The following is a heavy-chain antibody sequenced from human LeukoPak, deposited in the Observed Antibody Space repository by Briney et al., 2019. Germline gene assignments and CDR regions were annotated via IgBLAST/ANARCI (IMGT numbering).Heavy chain of an antibody. V-gene: IGHV3-15*01. CDR1: GFTFSSYA. CDR2: IKSKTDGGTT. J-gene: IGHJ4*02. D-gene: IGHD1-26*01. Sequence: GSLRLSCAASGFTFSSYAMSWVRQAPGKGLEWVGRIKSKTDGGTTDYAAPVKGRFTISRDDSKNTLYLQMNSLKTEDTAVYYCTTDFSGSYLYYSDYWGQGTLVTVSS. CDR3: TTDFSGSYLYYSDY.